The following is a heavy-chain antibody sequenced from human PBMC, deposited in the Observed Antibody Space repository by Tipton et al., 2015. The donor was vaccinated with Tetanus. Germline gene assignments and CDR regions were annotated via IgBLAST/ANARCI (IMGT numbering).Heavy chain of an antibody. Sequence: SLRLSCAASGFTFSSYAMSWVRQAPGKGLEWVSAISGSGGSTYYADSVKGRFTISRDNSKNTLYLQMNSLRAEDTAVYYCAKVSSYQPLLTYIDYWGQGTLVTVSS. V-gene: IGHV3-23*01. CDR3: AKVSSYQPLLTYIDY. CDR2: ISGSGGST. CDR1: GFTFSSYA. J-gene: IGHJ4*02. D-gene: IGHD2-2*01.